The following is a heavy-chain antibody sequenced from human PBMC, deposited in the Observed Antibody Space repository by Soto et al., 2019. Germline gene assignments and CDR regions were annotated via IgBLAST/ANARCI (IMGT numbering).Heavy chain of an antibody. J-gene: IGHJ6*03. CDR2: ISGSGGST. V-gene: IGHV3-23*01. CDR3: AKDIVGSSPTYYMDV. D-gene: IGHD1-26*01. CDR1: GFTFSSYA. Sequence: EVQLLESGGGLVQPGGSLRLSCAASGFTFSSYAMSWVRQAPGKGLEWVSAISGSGGSTYYAYSVKGRFTISRENSKNTLYLQTNSLSAEHTAVYYCAKDIVGSSPTYYMDVWGKGTTVTVSS.